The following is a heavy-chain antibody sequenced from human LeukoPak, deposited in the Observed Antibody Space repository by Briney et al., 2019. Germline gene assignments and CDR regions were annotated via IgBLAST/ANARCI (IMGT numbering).Heavy chain of an antibody. D-gene: IGHD3-22*01. CDR3: ARPYYYDSSGYPSYYFDY. CDR2: IYPGDSDT. Sequence: GESLKISCKGSGYSFTSYWIGWVRQMPGKGLEWVGIIYPGDSDTRYSPSFQGQVTISADKSISTAYLQWSSLKASDTAMYYCARPYYYDSSGYPSYYFDYWGQGTLVTVSS. V-gene: IGHV5-51*01. J-gene: IGHJ4*02. CDR1: GYSFTSYW.